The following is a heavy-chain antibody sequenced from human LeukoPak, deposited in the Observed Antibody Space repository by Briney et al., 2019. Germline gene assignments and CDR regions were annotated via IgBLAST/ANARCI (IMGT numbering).Heavy chain of an antibody. J-gene: IGHJ4*02. CDR3: ARDRGGSIAAAGTFDY. Sequence: SVTVSCKASGGTFSSYAISWVRQAPAQGLEWMGGIIPIFGTANYAQKFQGRVTITADNSTSTAYMELSSLRSEDTAVYYCARDRGGSIAAAGTFDYWGQGTLVTVSS. CDR2: IIPIFGTA. V-gene: IGHV1-69*06. D-gene: IGHD6-13*01. CDR1: GGTFSSYA.